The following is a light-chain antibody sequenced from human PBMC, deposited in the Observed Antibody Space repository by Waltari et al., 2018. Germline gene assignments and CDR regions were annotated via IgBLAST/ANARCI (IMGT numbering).Light chain of an antibody. CDR3: QQSDNVPYT. V-gene: IGKV1-33*01. CDR1: QDISKH. CDR2: DAY. J-gene: IGKJ2*01. Sequence: DIQMTQSPSSLSASVGDRVTITCRASQDISKHLNWFQHKAGTAPKLLIYDAYILETGVPSRFSGSRSGTDFAFTISSLQSEDIATYYCQQSDNVPYTFGQGPSWRS.